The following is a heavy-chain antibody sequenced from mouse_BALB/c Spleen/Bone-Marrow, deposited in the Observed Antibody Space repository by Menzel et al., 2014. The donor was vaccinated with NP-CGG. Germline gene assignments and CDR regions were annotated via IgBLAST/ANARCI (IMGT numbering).Heavy chain of an antibody. CDR2: ISSGGSYT. J-gene: IGHJ1*01. D-gene: IGHD2-10*02. Sequence: DVMLVESGGDLVKPGGSLKLSCAASGFTFSSYGMSWVRQTPDKRLEWVATISSGGSYTYYPDSVKGQFTISRGNAKNTLYLQMSSLKSEDTAMYYCARRGYGNSYWYFDVWGAGTTVTVSS. V-gene: IGHV5-6*02. CDR3: ARRGYGNSYWYFDV. CDR1: GFTFSSYG.